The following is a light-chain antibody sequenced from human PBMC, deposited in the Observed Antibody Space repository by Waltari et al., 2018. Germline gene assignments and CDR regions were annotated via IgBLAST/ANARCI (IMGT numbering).Light chain of an antibody. V-gene: IGLV1-40*01. CDR3: QSYDTSLSVV. J-gene: IGLJ3*02. CDR2: GST. CDR1: GPNIGAGSD. Sequence: QSVLTQPPSVSGAPGPRVTVSCTGRGPNIGAGSDVHWYQQPPRAAPKLLILGSTSRPLGVPARFFGSTSGTSASLAITGLQAEDEADYYCQSYDTSLSVVFGGGTKLTVL.